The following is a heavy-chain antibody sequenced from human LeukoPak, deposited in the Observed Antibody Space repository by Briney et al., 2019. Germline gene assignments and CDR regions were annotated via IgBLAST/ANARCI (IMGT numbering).Heavy chain of an antibody. CDR1: GYTFTGCY. CDR2: INPNSGGT. V-gene: IGHV1-2*02. Sequence: ASVKVSCKASGYTFTGCYMHWVRQAPGQGLEWMGWINPNSGGTNYAQKFQGRVTMTRDTSISTAYMELSRLRSDDTAVYYCARERGGQQLVRMNWFDPWGQGTLVTVSS. J-gene: IGHJ5*02. D-gene: IGHD6-13*01. CDR3: ARERGGQQLVRMNWFDP.